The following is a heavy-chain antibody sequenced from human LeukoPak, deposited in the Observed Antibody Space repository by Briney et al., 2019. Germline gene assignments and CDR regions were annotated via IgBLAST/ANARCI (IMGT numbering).Heavy chain of an antibody. Sequence: GGSLRLSCAASGFTFSGSPMHWVRQASGKGLEWIGRIRSKANTYATAYAASVKGRFTISRDDSKDTAYLQMNSLKTEDTAVYYCSRVNPTSGSHFDAFDIWGQGTMVTVSS. CDR1: GFTFSGSP. V-gene: IGHV3-73*01. J-gene: IGHJ3*02. D-gene: IGHD1-26*01. CDR3: SRVNPTSGSHFDAFDI. CDR2: IRSKANTYAT.